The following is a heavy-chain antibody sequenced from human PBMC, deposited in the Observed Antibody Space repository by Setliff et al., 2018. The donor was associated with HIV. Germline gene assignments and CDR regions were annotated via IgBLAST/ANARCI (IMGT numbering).Heavy chain of an antibody. J-gene: IGHJ5*02. CDR1: GGTFSSYA. Sequence: SVKVSCKASGGTFSSYAISWVRQAPGQGLEWMGGIIPIFGTANYAQKFQGRVTITTDESTSTAYMELSSLRSEDTAVYYCARDGKAMTTVDSWFDPWGQGTLVTVSS. V-gene: IGHV1-69*05. CDR3: ARDGKAMTTVDSWFDP. D-gene: IGHD4-17*01. CDR2: IIPIFGTA.